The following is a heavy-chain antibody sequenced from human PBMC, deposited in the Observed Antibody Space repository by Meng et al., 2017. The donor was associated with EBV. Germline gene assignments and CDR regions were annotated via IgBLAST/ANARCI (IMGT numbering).Heavy chain of an antibody. CDR3: ARGRGVYCSGGSCYPGWFDP. V-gene: IGHV1-8*01. CDR1: GSTFPSDD. CDR2: MNPNSGNT. Sequence: LVDAGAEVKKPGAVVKVSCKASGSTFPSDDINWLRQATGQGLEWMRWMNPNSGNTGFAQKFQGRFTLTRNTSISTAYMELSSLRSEDTAVYYCARGRGVYCSGGSCYPGWFDPWGQGTLVTVSS. J-gene: IGHJ5*02. D-gene: IGHD2-15*01.